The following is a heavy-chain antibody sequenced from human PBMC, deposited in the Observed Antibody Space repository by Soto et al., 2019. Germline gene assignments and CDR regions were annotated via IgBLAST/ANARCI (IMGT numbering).Heavy chain of an antibody. Sequence: SEEVCCKASGGAFGSYAIGSVRQYHGQGLEWMGWIIPIFGTANYAQKFQGRVTITADESTSTEYMELSSLRSEDTAVYYCARDLGYCSSTSCYENSYGMDVWRQGTTVTVPS. CDR1: GGAFGSYA. V-gene: IGHV1-69*13. CDR2: IIPIFGTA. J-gene: IGHJ6*02. CDR3: ARDLGYCSSTSCYENSYGMDV. D-gene: IGHD2-2*01.